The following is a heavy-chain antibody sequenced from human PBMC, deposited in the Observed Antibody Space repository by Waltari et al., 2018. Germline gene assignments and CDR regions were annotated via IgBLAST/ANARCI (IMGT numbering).Heavy chain of an antibody. J-gene: IGHJ5*02. V-gene: IGHV4-38-2*01. Sequence: QVQLQESGPGLVKPSETLSLTCAASGYSISSGYSWGCVRHPPGKGLEWIGSIYHGGSTYYNPSLKSRVTISVDTSKNQFSLKLSSVTAADTAVYYCARRPGYNWNDSWFDPWGQGTLVTVSS. CDR1: GYSISSGYS. D-gene: IGHD1-1*01. CDR3: ARRPGYNWNDSWFDP. CDR2: IYHGGST.